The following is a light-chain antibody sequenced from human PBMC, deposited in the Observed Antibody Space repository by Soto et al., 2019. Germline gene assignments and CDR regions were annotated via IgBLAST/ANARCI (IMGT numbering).Light chain of an antibody. J-gene: IGKJ4*01. CDR3: QQFSSYPLT. CDR1: QTISSW. Sequence: DIQMTQSPSSLSASVGDRVTITCRASQTISSWLAWHQQKPGKAPKLLIYKASTLKSGVPSRFSGSGSGTDFTLTISRLEPEDFAVYYCQQFSSYPLTFGGGTKVDIK. CDR2: KAS. V-gene: IGKV1-5*03.